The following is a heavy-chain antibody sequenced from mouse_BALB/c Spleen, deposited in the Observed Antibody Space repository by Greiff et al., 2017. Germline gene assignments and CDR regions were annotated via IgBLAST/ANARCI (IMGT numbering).Heavy chain of an antibody. CDR1: GYPFTSYW. CDR3: ARSLLDH. V-gene: IGHV1-87*01. J-gene: IGHJ2*01. Sequence: VQLQHSGAELARPGASVQLSCKASGYPFTSYWMQWVKQRPGQGLEWIGAIYPGDGDTRYTQKFKGKATLTADKSSSTADMQLSSLASADSAVYYCARSLLDHWGQGTALTVAS. CDR2: IYPGDGDT.